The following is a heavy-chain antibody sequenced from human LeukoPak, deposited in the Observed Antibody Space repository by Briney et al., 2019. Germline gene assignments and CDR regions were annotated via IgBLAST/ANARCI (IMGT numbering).Heavy chain of an antibody. D-gene: IGHD6-19*01. CDR1: GFTFSSYA. CDR3: AKEPASSGWFDP. CDR2: ISGTGGRT. Sequence: GGSLRLSCAASGFTFSSYAMSWVRQAPGKGLEWVSAISGTGGRTYYADFVKGRFTISRDNSKNTLYLQMNSLRAEDTAVYYCAKEPASSGWFDPWGQGTLVAVST. J-gene: IGHJ5*02. V-gene: IGHV3-23*01.